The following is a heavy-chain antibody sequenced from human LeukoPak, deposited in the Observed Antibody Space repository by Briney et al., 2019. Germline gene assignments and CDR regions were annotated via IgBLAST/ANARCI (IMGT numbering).Heavy chain of an antibody. Sequence: SETLSLTCTVSGGSISSYYWSWIRQPPGKGLEWIGYIYYSGSTNYNPSLKSRVTISVDTSKNQFSLKLSSVTAADTAVYYCARAGCSGSHVDYWGQGTLVTVSS. J-gene: IGHJ4*02. CDR3: ARAGCSGSHVDY. D-gene: IGHD1-26*01. CDR1: GGSISSYY. V-gene: IGHV4-59*01. CDR2: IYYSGST.